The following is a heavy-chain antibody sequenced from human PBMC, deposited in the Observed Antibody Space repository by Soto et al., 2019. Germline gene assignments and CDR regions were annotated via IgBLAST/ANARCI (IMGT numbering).Heavy chain of an antibody. Sequence: EVPLVESGGGLVKPGGSLRLSCAASGFTFSSYSMNWVRQAPGKGLEWVSSISSSSSYIYYADSVKGRFTISRDNAKNSLYLQMNSLRAEDTAVYYCARVGEHDDFWSGSYYYGMDVWGQGTTVTVSS. V-gene: IGHV3-21*01. CDR3: ARVGEHDDFWSGSYYYGMDV. CDR2: ISSSSSYI. J-gene: IGHJ6*02. CDR1: GFTFSSYS. D-gene: IGHD3-3*01.